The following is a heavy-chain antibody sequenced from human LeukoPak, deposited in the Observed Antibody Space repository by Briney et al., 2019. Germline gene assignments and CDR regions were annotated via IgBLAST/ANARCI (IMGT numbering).Heavy chain of an antibody. D-gene: IGHD2-15*01. CDR3: AKDRSYCSGGSCYSKREDYFDY. Sequence: LPGGSLRLSCAASGFTFSSYAMSWVRQAPGKGLEWVTAISGSGGSTYYADSVKGRFTISRDNSKNTLYLQMNSLRAEDTAVYYCAKDRSYCSGGSCYSKREDYFDYWGQGTLVTVSS. CDR1: GFTFSSYA. CDR2: ISGSGGST. J-gene: IGHJ4*02. V-gene: IGHV3-23*01.